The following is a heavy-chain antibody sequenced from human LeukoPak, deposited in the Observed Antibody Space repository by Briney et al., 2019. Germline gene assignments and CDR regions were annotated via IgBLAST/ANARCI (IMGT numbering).Heavy chain of an antibody. Sequence: SETLSLSRGVYGGSFSGYYWSWIRQPPGKGLEWIGEINPRGSTNYNPSLKSRVTLSADTSKNQFSLTLNSVTAADTAVYYCARRRLGYYFDYWGQGTLVTVSS. CDR3: ARRRLGYYFDY. CDR1: GGSFSGYY. J-gene: IGHJ4*02. CDR2: INPRGST. V-gene: IGHV4-34*01. D-gene: IGHD5-24*01.